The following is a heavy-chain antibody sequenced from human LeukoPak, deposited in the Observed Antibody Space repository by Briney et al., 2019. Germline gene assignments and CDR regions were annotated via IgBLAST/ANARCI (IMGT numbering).Heavy chain of an antibody. V-gene: IGHV3-23*01. J-gene: IGHJ5*02. D-gene: IGHD3-10*01. CDR1: GFTFSSYA. CDR3: ARPNAAYGPFDP. CDR2: IGGSDGTT. Sequence: GGSLRLSCAASGFTFSSYAMNWVRQAPGKGLEWVSIIGGSDGTTYYADSVKGRFTISRDNFQNTLYLQMNSLRAEDTAVYYCARPNAAYGPFDPWGQGTLVTVSS.